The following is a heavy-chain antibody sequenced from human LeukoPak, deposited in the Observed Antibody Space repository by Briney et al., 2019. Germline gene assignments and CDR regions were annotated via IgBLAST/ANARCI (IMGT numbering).Heavy chain of an antibody. CDR3: ARGGAVGYCSSTSCYSSRERWFDP. V-gene: IGHV1-46*03. CDR1: GYTFTSYY. D-gene: IGHD2-2*01. J-gene: IGHJ5*02. Sequence: ASVKVSCKASGYTFTSYYMHWVRQAPGQGLEWMGIINPSGGSTSYAQKFQGRVTMTRDTSTGTVYMELSSLRSEDTAVYYCARGGAVGYCSSTSCYSSRERWFDPWGQGTLVTVSS. CDR2: INPSGGST.